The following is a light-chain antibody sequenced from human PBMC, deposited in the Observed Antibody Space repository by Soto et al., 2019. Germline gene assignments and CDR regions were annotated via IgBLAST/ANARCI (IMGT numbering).Light chain of an antibody. CDR3: MQVLQKFS. J-gene: IGKJ3*01. Sequence: EIVLTQSPGTLSLSPGERATLSCRASQSVSSGYLAWYQQRPGQAPRLLIYGASSRGPGIPDRFSGSGSGTDFTLTISRVEAEDVGVYYCMQVLQKFSFGPGTKVDIK. CDR2: GAS. CDR1: QSVSSGY. V-gene: IGKV3-20*01.